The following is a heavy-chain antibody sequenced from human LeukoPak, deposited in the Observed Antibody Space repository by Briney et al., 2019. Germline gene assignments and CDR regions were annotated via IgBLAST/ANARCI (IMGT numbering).Heavy chain of an antibody. CDR1: GFHFNFYW. V-gene: IGHV3-7*04. Sequence: GGSLRLSCAASGFHFNFYWMAWVRQAPGKGLEWVANIKEDGGEKRYVASVKGRLTISRDNAESSLFLDMKRLRVEDTAVYYCTRGLMPPAYWGQGILVTVSS. CDR3: TRGLMPPAY. J-gene: IGHJ4*02. CDR2: IKEDGGEK. D-gene: IGHD2-2*01.